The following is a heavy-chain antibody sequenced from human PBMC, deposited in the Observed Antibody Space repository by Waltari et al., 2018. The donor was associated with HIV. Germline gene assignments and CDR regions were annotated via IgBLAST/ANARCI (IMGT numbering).Heavy chain of an antibody. J-gene: IGHJ4*02. V-gene: IGHV3-33*01. D-gene: IGHD6-6*01. CDR2: FWSDGVEI. CDR1: GFTFATFG. Sequence: VQLVESGGGAVQPGTSLTLSCAVSGFTFATFGIHWVRQSPGKGLEWLAVFWSDGVEISYADSVKGRFTISKDSSQKTLYLHLTSLRAEDTALYYCARGYSSSRWIPLYHWGRGTLVTVSS. CDR3: ARGYSSSRWIPLYH.